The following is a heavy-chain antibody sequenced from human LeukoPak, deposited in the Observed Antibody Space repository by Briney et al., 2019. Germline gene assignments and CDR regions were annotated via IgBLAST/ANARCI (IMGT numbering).Heavy chain of an antibody. Sequence: ASVKVSCKASGGTFSSYAISWVRQAPGQGLEWMGGIIPIFGTANYAQKFQGRVTITADESTSTAYMELSSLRSEDTAVYYCARGGARYDIWSGPINWFDPWGQGTLVTVSS. V-gene: IGHV1-69*13. CDR2: IIPIFGTA. CDR3: ARGGARYDIWSGPINWFDP. D-gene: IGHD3-3*01. CDR1: GGTFSSYA. J-gene: IGHJ5*02.